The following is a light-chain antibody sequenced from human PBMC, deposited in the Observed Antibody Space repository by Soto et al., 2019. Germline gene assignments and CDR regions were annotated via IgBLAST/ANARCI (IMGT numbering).Light chain of an antibody. V-gene: IGKV1-33*01. CDR2: DAS. CDR3: QQYDNLPLT. Sequence: DIQMTQSPSSLSASVGDRVTITCQASQDISNYLNWYQQKPGKAPKLLIYDASNLETGVPSRFSGSGSGTDFTLTISSLQPEDIATYYCQQYDNLPLTFGPGTKVDI. J-gene: IGKJ3*01. CDR1: QDISNY.